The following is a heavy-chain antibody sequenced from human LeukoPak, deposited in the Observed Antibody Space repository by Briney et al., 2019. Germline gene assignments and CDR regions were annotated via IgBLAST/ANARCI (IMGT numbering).Heavy chain of an antibody. J-gene: IGHJ4*02. D-gene: IGHD3-3*01. CDR1: GFTFSSYA. V-gene: IGHV3-64*01. CDR2: ISSNGGST. CDR3: ARDLYYDFWSGYPGIDY. Sequence: GGSLRLSCAASGFTFSSYAMHWVRQAPGKGLEYVSAISSNGGSTYYANSVKGRFTISRDNSKNTLYLQMGSLRAEDMAVYYCARDLYYDFWSGYPGIDYWGQGTLVTVSS.